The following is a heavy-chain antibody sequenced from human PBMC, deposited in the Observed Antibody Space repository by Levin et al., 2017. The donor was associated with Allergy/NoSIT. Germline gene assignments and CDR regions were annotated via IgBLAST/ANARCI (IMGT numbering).Heavy chain of an antibody. V-gene: IGHV3-48*03. Sequence: GGSLRLSCAASGFTFSSYEMNWVRQAPGKGLEWVSYISSSGSTTYYADSVKGRFTISRDNAKNSLYLQMNGLRAEDTALYYCARVLAAQDHWGQGTLVTVSS. D-gene: IGHD6-6*01. CDR1: GFTFSSYE. J-gene: IGHJ4*02. CDR2: ISSSGSTT. CDR3: ARVLAAQDH.